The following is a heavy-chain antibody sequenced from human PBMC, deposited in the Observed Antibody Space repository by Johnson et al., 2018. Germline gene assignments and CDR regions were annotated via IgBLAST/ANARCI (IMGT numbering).Heavy chain of an antibody. V-gene: IGHV3-30*18. CDR3: AKDLDSGMGTSTAFGI. CDR1: GFAFRDHA. D-gene: IGHD3/OR15-3a*01. Sequence: QVQLVQSGGGVVHPGTSLRLSCVGSGFAFRDHAIHWVRQAPGKGLEWMSVISFDGNKAYYADSVKGRFTLSRDNSKNTLFLQMNSLGAEDTAVYYCAKDLDSGMGTSTAFGIWGQGTVVTVSA. J-gene: IGHJ3*02. CDR2: ISFDGNKA.